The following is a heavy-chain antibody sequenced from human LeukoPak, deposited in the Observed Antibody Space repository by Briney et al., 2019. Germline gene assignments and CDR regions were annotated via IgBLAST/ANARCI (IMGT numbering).Heavy chain of an antibody. CDR3: ARAEVLSFFDS. CDR1: GFTVSTNY. D-gene: IGHD4/OR15-4a*01. J-gene: IGHJ4*02. V-gene: IGHV3-66*02. CDR2: IYTGGGT. Sequence: GGSLRLSCTATGFTVSTNYMNWVRQAPGKGLEWVSVIYTGGGTYYADSVKGRFNISRDNSKNTVYLQMNSLRPEDTAVYYCARAEVLSFFDSWGQGTLVTVSS.